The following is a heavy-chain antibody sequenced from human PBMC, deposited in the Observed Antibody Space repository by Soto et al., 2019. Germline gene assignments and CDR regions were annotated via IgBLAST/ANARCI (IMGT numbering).Heavy chain of an antibody. J-gene: IGHJ4*02. D-gene: IGHD3-22*01. CDR2: ISGSGDIT. Sequence: GGSLRLSCAASGFTFSSYAMSWVRQAPGKGLEWVSAISGSGDITYYADSVKGRFTISRDNSKNTLYLQMNSLRAEDTAVYYCAKDSSYYYDSTLDYWGQGTLVTVSS. V-gene: IGHV3-23*01. CDR1: GFTFSSYA. CDR3: AKDSSYYYDSTLDY.